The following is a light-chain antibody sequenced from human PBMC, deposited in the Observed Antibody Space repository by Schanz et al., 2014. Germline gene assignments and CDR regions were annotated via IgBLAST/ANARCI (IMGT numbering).Light chain of an antibody. CDR3: QSYDTSLSARV. Sequence: QSALTQPPSASGTPGQRVTISCSGTNSNIGTNYVYWYQQFPGTAPKLLIYRNNQRPSGVPDRFSGSKSGTSASLAISGLQPEDEADYYCQSYDTSLSARVFGGGTKLTVL. CDR2: RNN. CDR1: NSNIGTNY. V-gene: IGLV1-47*01. J-gene: IGLJ2*01.